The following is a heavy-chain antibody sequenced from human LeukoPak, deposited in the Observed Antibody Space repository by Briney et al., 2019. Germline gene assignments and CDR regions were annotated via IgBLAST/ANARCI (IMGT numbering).Heavy chain of an antibody. CDR2: INHSGST. CDR1: GGSFSGYY. V-gene: IGHV4-34*01. D-gene: IGHD2-2*01. CDR3: ARADDIVVVPAAYFDY. Sequence: PSETLSLTCAVYGGSFSGYYWSWIRQPPGKGLEWIGEINHSGSTNYNPSLKSRVTISVDTSKNQFSLKLSSVTAADTAVYYCARADDIVVVPAAYFDYWGQGTLVTVPS. J-gene: IGHJ4*02.